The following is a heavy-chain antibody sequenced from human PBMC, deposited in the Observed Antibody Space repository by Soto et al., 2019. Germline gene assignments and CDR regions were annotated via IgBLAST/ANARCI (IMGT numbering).Heavy chain of an antibody. J-gene: IGHJ4*02. CDR3: AKDRRHLGQSGSYYLAS. Sequence: PGGSLRLSCAASGFTFSSYGMHWVRQAPGKGLEWVAVISYDGNNKYYADSVKGRFTISRDNSKNTLYLQMNSLRAEDTAVYYCAKDRRHLGQSGSYYLASWGQGTLVTVSS. CDR2: ISYDGNNK. V-gene: IGHV3-30*18. D-gene: IGHD1-26*01. CDR1: GFTFSSYG.